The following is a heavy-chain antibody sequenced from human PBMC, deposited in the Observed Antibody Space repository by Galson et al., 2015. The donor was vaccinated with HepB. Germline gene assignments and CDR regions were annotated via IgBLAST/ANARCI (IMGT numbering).Heavy chain of an antibody. V-gene: IGHV1-2*02. D-gene: IGHD2-2*01. CDR3: ARGGEFIVVVPALDMDV. CDR2: INPNSGGT. J-gene: IGHJ6*03. Sequence: SVKVSCKASGYTFTGYYMHWVRQAPGQGLEWMGWINPNSGGTNYAQKFQGRVTMTRDTSISTAYMELSRLRSDDTAVYYCARGGEFIVVVPALDMDVWGKGTTVTVSS. CDR1: GYTFTGYY.